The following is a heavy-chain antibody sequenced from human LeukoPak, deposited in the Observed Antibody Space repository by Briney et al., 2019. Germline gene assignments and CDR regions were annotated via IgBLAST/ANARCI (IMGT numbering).Heavy chain of an antibody. CDR1: GFTFSGSA. J-gene: IGHJ5*02. CDR3: ARVSYYDTSGYTQPNWFDP. CDR2: IRSKANSYAT. V-gene: IGHV3-73*01. D-gene: IGHD3-22*01. Sequence: GGSLRPSCAASGFTFSGSAMHWVRQASGKGLEWVGRIRSKANSYATAYAASVKGRFTISRDDSKNTAYLQMNSLKTEDTAVYYCARVSYYDTSGYTQPNWFDPWGQGTLVTVSS.